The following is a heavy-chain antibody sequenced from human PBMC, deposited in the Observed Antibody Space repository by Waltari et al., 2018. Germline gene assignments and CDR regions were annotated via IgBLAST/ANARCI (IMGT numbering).Heavy chain of an antibody. CDR1: GYSFTSSW. V-gene: IGHV5-51*01. CDR2: IYPGDSDT. Sequence: EVQLVQSGAEVKKPGESLKISCKGSGYSFTSSWTGWVRQMHGQGLEWMGIIYPGDSDTRYSPSFQGQVTISADKSISTAYLQWSSLKASDTAMYYCARHPEYGDHPYYYYYGMDVWGQGTTVTVSS. D-gene: IGHD4-17*01. J-gene: IGHJ6*02. CDR3: ARHPEYGDHPYYYYYGMDV.